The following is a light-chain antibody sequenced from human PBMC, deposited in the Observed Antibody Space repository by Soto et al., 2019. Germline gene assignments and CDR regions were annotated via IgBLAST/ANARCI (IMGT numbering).Light chain of an antibody. J-gene: IGKJ3*01. Sequence: EIVLTQSPGTMPLSPGERATLSCRASQSISSSYLAWYQQRPGQAPRLLIFGASYRATGIPDRFSGSGSGTDFTLTISRVEPEDCAVYYCQQYSSSPPEFAFGPGTRVDSK. CDR2: GAS. V-gene: IGKV3-20*01. CDR1: QSISSSY. CDR3: QQYSSSPPEFA.